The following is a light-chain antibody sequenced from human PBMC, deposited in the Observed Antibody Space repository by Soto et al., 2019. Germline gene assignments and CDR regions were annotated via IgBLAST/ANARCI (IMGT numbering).Light chain of an antibody. CDR1: EDISKY. J-gene: IGKJ5*01. V-gene: IGKV1-33*01. Sequence: IQMTQSPSSLAASVGGRVTSTCQASEDISKYLNWYQQKPGKAPKLLISDASRLETGAPSRFSGRGSGTDFTFTISSLQPEDIATYYCQQYHSLITFGRGTRLEIK. CDR2: DAS. CDR3: QQYHSLIT.